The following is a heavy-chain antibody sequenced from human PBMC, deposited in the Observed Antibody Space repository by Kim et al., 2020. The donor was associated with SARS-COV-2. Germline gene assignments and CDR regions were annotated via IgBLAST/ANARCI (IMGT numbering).Heavy chain of an antibody. J-gene: IGHJ6*03. CDR3: ARGDQIWFGDHWYYYMAV. V-gene: IGHV4-59*01. CDR1: GGSISTYA. Sequence: SETLSLTCTVSGGSISTYAWSWIRQPPGKGLEWIGYIYYSGSSNFNPSLESRVTFSVDTSNNQFSLKLNSVTAADTAVYYCARGDQIWFGDHWYYYMAVWGKGTTVTVSS. CDR2: IYYSGSS. D-gene: IGHD3-10*01.